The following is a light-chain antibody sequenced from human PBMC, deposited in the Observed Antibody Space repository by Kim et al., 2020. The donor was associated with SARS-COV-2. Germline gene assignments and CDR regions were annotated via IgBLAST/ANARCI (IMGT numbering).Light chain of an antibody. Sequence: FAPGERATLSCRASQSVSSYLAWYQQKPGQAPRLLIYEASNRATGIPARFSGSGSVTDFTLTIGSLEPEDFAVYYCQQRGNWPLTFGGGTKVDIK. J-gene: IGKJ4*01. V-gene: IGKV3-11*01. CDR2: EAS. CDR3: QQRGNWPLT. CDR1: QSVSSY.